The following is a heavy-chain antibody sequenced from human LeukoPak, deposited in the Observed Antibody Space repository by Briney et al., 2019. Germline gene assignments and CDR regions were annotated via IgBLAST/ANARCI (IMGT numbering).Heavy chain of an antibody. V-gene: IGHV3-66*01. CDR2: IYNAGNT. CDR1: GFTLRINY. Sequence: GGSLRLSCAASGFTLRINYMIWVRHAPGKGLECVSVIYNAGNTYYADSVTGRFTISRDNSKNTLYLQMKSLRAEDTAVYYCARGRARWLLDYWSQGTVVTVSS. D-gene: IGHD5-24*01. J-gene: IGHJ4*02. CDR3: ARGRARWLLDY.